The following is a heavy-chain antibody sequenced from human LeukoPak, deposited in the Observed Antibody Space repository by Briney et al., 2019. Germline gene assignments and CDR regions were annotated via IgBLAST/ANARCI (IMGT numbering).Heavy chain of an antibody. Sequence: ASVKVSCKASGYTFNSYGISWVRQAPGQGLEWMGIINPSGGSTSYAQKFQGRVTMTRDTSTSTVYMELSSLRSEDTAVYYCASGSGRNWFDPWGQGTLVTVSS. CDR2: INPSGGST. J-gene: IGHJ5*02. CDR3: ASGSGRNWFDP. D-gene: IGHD3-10*01. CDR1: GYTFNSYG. V-gene: IGHV1-46*02.